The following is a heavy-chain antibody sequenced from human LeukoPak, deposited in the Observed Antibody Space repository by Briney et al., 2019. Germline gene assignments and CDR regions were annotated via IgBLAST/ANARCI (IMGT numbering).Heavy chain of an antibody. CDR2: ISDNGSNK. CDR1: GFTFSSYG. D-gene: IGHD4-17*01. Sequence: PGGSLRLSCAASGFTFSSYGMHWVRQAPGKGLEWVAFISDNGSNKYYADSVKGRFTNSRDNSKNTLYLQMNSLRAEDTAVYYCARDDYGDLLFDLWGRGTLVTVSS. J-gene: IGHJ2*01. V-gene: IGHV3-30*03. CDR3: ARDDYGDLLFDL.